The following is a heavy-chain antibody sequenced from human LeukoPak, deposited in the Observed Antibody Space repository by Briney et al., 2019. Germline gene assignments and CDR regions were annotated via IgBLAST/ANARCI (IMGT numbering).Heavy chain of an antibody. Sequence: PRGSLRLSCAASGFTFSSYWMSWVRQAPGKGLEWVANIKQDGSEKYYVDSVKGRFTISRDNAKNSLYLQMNSLRAEDTAVYYCARDEATVDSDAFDIWGQGTMATVPS. J-gene: IGHJ3*02. D-gene: IGHD4-23*01. CDR2: IKQDGSEK. CDR1: GFTFSSYW. V-gene: IGHV3-7*01. CDR3: ARDEATVDSDAFDI.